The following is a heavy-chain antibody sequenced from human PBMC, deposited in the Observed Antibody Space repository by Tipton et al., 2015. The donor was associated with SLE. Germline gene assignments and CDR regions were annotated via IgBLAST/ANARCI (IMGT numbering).Heavy chain of an antibody. CDR2: VFYSGSS. D-gene: IGHD2/OR15-2a*01. CDR3: GTFFYDATGYRSGDD. Sequence: TLSLTCTVSGVSISDHYWTWIRQPPGKGLEWLAYVFYSGSSNFNRAHYNPSLMGRVTISVDTSKNQFSLHLTSVTSADTAVYYGGTFFYDATGYRSGDDGGRGAMVPASS. V-gene: IGHV4-59*11. CDR1: GVSISDHY. J-gene: IGHJ4*02.